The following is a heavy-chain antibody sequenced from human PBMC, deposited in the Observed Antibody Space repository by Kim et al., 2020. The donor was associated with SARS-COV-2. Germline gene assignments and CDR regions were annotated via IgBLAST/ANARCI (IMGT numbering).Heavy chain of an antibody. CDR1: GFTFSSYA. J-gene: IGHJ6*02. D-gene: IGHD6-6*01. V-gene: IGHV3-23*01. Sequence: GGSLRLSCAASGFTFSSYAMSWVRQAPGKGLEWVSAISGSGGSTYYADSVKGRFTISRDNSKNTLYLQMNSLRAEDTAVYYCAKMSYRTGAARPWNYYYGMDVWGQGTTVTVSS. CDR2: ISGSGGST. CDR3: AKMSYRTGAARPWNYYYGMDV.